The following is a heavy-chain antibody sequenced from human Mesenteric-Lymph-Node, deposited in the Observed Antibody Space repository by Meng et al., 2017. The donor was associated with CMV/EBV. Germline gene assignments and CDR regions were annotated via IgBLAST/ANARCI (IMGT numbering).Heavy chain of an antibody. Sequence: WIRQPPGKGLEWIGEINHSGSTNYNPSLKSRVTISVDTSKNQFSLKLSSVTAADTAVYYCARVGPLKYAHYYGSGSYSPPARIMDVWGQGTTVTVSS. D-gene: IGHD3-10*01. CDR2: INHSGST. CDR3: ARVGPLKYAHYYGSGSYSPPARIMDV. V-gene: IGHV4-34*01. J-gene: IGHJ6*02.